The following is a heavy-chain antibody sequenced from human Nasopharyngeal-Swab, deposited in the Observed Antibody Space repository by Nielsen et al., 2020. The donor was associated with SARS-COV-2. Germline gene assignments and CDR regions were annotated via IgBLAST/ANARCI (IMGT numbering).Heavy chain of an antibody. V-gene: IGHV1-8*02. J-gene: IGHJ5*02. CDR1: GGTFSSYA. Sequence: ASVKVSCKASGGTFSSYAISWVRQAPGQGLEWMGWMNPNSGNTGYAQKFQGRVTMTRNTSISTAYMELSSLRSEDTAVYYCWAALEWLAHNWFDPWGQGTLVTVSS. CDR3: WAALEWLAHNWFDP. CDR2: MNPNSGNT. D-gene: IGHD3-3*01.